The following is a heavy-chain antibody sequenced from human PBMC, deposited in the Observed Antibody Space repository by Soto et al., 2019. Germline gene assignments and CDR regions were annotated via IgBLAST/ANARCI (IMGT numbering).Heavy chain of an antibody. Sequence: GASVKVSCKASGGTFSSYAISWVRQAPGQGLEWMGGIIPIFGTANYAQKFQGRVTITADESTSTAYMELSSLRSEDTAVYYCYSYDSSGYYSPPDDYWGQGTLVTVSS. J-gene: IGHJ4*02. CDR2: IIPIFGTA. CDR1: GGTFSSYA. D-gene: IGHD3-22*01. CDR3: YSYDSSGYYSPPDDY. V-gene: IGHV1-69*13.